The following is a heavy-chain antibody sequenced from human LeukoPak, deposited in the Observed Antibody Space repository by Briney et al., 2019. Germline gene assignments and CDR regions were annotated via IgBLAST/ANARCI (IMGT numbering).Heavy chain of an antibody. V-gene: IGHV3-48*04. J-gene: IGHJ6*04. CDR2: ISSSGSTI. Sequence: GGSLRLSCAASGFTFSAHGMNWVRQAPGKGLEWVSYISSSGSTIYYADSVKGRFTISRDNAKNSLYLQMNSLRAEDTAVYYCAELGITMIGGVWGKGTTVTISS. CDR1: GFTFSAHG. CDR3: AELGITMIGGV. D-gene: IGHD3-10*02.